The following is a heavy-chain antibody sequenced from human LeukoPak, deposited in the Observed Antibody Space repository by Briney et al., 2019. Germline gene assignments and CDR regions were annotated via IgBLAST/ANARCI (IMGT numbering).Heavy chain of an antibody. J-gene: IGHJ6*02. CDR2: ISGSGGST. Sequence: GGSLRLSCAASGFTFSSYAMSWVRQAPGKGLEWVPAISGSGGSTYYADSVKGRFTISRDNSKNTLYLQMNSLRAEDTAVYYCAKVGATPEYYYYGMDVWGQGTTVTVSS. CDR1: GFTFSSYA. V-gene: IGHV3-23*01. CDR3: AKVGATPEYYYYGMDV. D-gene: IGHD1-26*01.